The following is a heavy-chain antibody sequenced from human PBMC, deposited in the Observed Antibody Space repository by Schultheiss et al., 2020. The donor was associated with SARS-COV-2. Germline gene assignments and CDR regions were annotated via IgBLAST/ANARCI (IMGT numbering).Heavy chain of an antibody. V-gene: IGHV4-39*01. J-gene: IGHJ4*02. CDR3: ARLRAAAGTVDY. CDR2: IYTSGST. D-gene: IGHD6-13*01. Sequence: SETLSLTCTVSGGSISSSSYYWGWIRQSPGKGLEWIGRIYTSGSTNYNPSLKSRVTMSVDTSKNQFSLKLSSVTAADTAVYYCARLRAAAGTVDYWGQGTLVTVSS. CDR1: GGSISSSSYY.